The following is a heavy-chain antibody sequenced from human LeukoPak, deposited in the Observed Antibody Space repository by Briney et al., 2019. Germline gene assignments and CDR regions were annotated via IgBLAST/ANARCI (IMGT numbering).Heavy chain of an antibody. V-gene: IGHV3-21*01. CDR2: IRSSAKYI. Sequence: PGGSLRLSCAASGFTFNSYSMNWVRQAPGEGLEWVSSIRSSAKYIYYADSLKGRFTISRDNAKNSLYLQMNSLRAEDTAVYYCARDGGWDYDTSGYYLHAFDIWGQGTMVTVSS. J-gene: IGHJ3*02. CDR1: GFTFNSYS. D-gene: IGHD3-22*01. CDR3: ARDGGWDYDTSGYYLHAFDI.